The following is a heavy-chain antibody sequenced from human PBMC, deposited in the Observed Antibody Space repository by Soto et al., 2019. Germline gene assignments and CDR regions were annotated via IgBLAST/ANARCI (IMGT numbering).Heavy chain of an antibody. CDR2: IYPGDSDT. Sequence: GESLKISCKVSGYSFTSYWIGCVRQMPGKGLEWMGIIYPGDSDTRYSPSFQGQVTISADKSISTAYLQCSSLKASDTAMYYCARDKVEQQLSQKFYYYGMDVWGQGTTVTVSS. CDR1: GYSFTSYW. D-gene: IGHD6-13*01. CDR3: ARDKVEQQLSQKFYYYGMDV. J-gene: IGHJ6*02. V-gene: IGHV5-51*01.